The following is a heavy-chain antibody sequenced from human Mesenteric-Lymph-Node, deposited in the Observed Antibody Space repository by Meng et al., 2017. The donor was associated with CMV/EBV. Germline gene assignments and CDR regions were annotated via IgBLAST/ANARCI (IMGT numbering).Heavy chain of an antibody. CDR3: ARGSIAASCLPYYYYGMDV. CDR2: IIPIFGTA. D-gene: IGHD6-6*01. CDR1: GYTFTSYD. V-gene: IGHV1-69*05. J-gene: IGHJ6*02. Sequence: SVKVSCKASGYTFTSYDINWVRQATGQGLEWMGGIIPIFGTANYAEKFQGRVTITTDESTSTAYMELSSLRAEDTAVYYCARGSIAASCLPYYYYGMDVWGQGTTVTVSS.